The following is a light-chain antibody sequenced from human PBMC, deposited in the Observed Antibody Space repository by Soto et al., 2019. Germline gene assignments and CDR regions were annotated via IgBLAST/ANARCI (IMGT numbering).Light chain of an antibody. J-gene: IGLJ1*01. Sequence: SYELTQTPSVSVSPGQTASITCSGDKLGDKYACWYQQKPGQSPVLVIYQDSKRPSGIPERFSSSNSGNTATLTISGTQAMDEADYYCQAWDSSTDVFGTGTKLTVL. CDR1: KLGDKY. CDR2: QDS. V-gene: IGLV3-1*01. CDR3: QAWDSSTDV.